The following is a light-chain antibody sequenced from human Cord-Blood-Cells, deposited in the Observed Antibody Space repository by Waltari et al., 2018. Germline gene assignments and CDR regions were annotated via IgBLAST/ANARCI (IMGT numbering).Light chain of an antibody. Sequence: DIVMTQSPDSLAVSLGERATINCKSSQSVLYSSNNKNYLAWYQQKPGQPPKLLIYWASTRESGVPDRFSCIGSGTDFTLTISSLQAEDVAVYYCQQYYSTPWTFGQGTKVEIK. CDR3: QQYYSTPWT. V-gene: IGKV4-1*01. J-gene: IGKJ1*01. CDR2: WAS. CDR1: QSVLYSSNNKNY.